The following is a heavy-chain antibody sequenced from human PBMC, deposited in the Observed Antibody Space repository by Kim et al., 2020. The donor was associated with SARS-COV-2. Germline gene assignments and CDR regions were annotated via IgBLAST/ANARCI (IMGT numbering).Heavy chain of an antibody. CDR2: IIPIFGTA. J-gene: IGHJ6*02. CDR1: GGTFSSYA. D-gene: IGHD6-13*01. Sequence: SVKVSCKASGGTFSSYAISWVRQAPGQGLEWMGGIIPIFGTANYAQKFQGRVTITADESTSTAYMELSSLRSEDTAVYYCARVGIEAAEEAYYYGMDVWGQGTTVTVSS. CDR3: ARVGIEAAEEAYYYGMDV. V-gene: IGHV1-69*13.